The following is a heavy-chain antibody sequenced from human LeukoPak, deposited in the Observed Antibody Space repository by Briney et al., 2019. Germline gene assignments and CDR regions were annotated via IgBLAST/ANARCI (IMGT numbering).Heavy chain of an antibody. V-gene: IGHV3-43D*03. CDR1: GFTFDDYA. Sequence: PGGSLRLSCAASGFTFDDYAMHWVRQAPGKGVEWVSLITWDGDRTYYADSVKGRFTISRDNSKNYLYLQMNSLRAEDTALYYCAKGTSSWHEFDSWGQGTLVTVSS. CDR2: ITWDGDRT. J-gene: IGHJ4*02. D-gene: IGHD6-13*01. CDR3: AKGTSSWHEFDS.